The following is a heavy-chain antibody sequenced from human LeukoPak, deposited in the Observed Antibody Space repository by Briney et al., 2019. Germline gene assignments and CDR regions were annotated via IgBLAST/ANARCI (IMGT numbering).Heavy chain of an antibody. V-gene: IGHV4-34*01. J-gene: IGHJ5*02. CDR2: INHSGST. Sequence: PSETLSLTCAVYGGSFSGYYWSWIRQPPGKGLEWIGEINHSGSTNYNPSLKSRVTISVDTSKNQFSLKLGSVTAADTAVYYCASRCGGNSDSCWFDPWGQGTLVTVSS. D-gene: IGHD4-23*01. CDR3: ASRCGGNSDSCWFDP. CDR1: GGSFSGYY.